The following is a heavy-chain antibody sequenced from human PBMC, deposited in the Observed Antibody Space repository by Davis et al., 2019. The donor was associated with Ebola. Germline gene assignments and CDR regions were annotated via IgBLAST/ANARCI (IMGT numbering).Heavy chain of an antibody. V-gene: IGHV5-51*01. CDR2: IYTGDSDT. CDR3: ASLRRTITGMDDGFDI. D-gene: IGHD2-8*02. CDR1: GNSFTSHW. Sequence: GESLKISCKDSGNSFTSHWIGWVRQMPGKGLEWMGIIYTGDSDTRYSPSFRGQVIISADKSIKTAFLQWSSLKASDTAMYYCASLRRTITGMDDGFDIWGQGTIVTVSS. J-gene: IGHJ3*02.